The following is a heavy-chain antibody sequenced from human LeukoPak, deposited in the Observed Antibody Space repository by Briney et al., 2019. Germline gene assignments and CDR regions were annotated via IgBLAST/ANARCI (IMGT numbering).Heavy chain of an antibody. J-gene: IGHJ5*02. V-gene: IGHV3-30-3*01. Sequence: GGSLRLSCAASGFTFSSYAMHXVRQAPGKGLXWVAVISYDGSNKYYADSVKGRFTISXDNAKNTLYLQMNSLRAEDTAVYYCARAYSYGPDHWGQGTLVTVSS. CDR1: GFTFSSYA. CDR3: ARAYSYGPDH. CDR2: ISYDGSNK. D-gene: IGHD5-18*01.